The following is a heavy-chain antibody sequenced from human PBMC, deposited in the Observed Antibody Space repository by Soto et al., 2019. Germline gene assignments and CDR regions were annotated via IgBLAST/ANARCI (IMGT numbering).Heavy chain of an antibody. V-gene: IGHV4-4*07. D-gene: IGHD2-21*02. CDR2: IFSSGST. J-gene: IGHJ5*02. CDR3: ARDQGVVVTADNWFDP. CDR1: GGSITDYS. Sequence: PSETLSLTCTVSGGSITDYSWVWIRQPAGKGLEWIGRIFSSGSTNYNPAHKGRITMSLDTSKNQFSLKLNSATATDTAVYFCARDQGVVVTADNWFDPWGQGILVTSPQ.